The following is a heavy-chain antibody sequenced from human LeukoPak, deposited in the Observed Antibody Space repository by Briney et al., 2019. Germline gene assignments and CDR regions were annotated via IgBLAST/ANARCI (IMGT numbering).Heavy chain of an antibody. D-gene: IGHD5-12*01. CDR3: ASVPPPRGYV. Sequence: SETLSLTCAVYGGSFSGYYWSWIRQSPGKGLEWIGEINHSGSTNYNPSLKSRVTISVDTSKNQFSLKLNSVTAADTAVYYCASVPPPRGYVWGKGTTVTVSS. J-gene: IGHJ6*04. CDR2: INHSGST. V-gene: IGHV4-34*01. CDR1: GGSFSGYY.